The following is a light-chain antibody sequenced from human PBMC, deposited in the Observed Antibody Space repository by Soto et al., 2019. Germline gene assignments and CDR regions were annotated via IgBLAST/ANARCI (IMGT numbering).Light chain of an antibody. J-gene: IGKJ1*01. Sequence: EIQRTQSPSTLSGSVGDRFTITCRASQTISSWLAWYQQKPGKAPKLLIYKASTLKSGVTSRFSGSGSGTEFTLTISSLQPDDFATYYCQHYNSYSEAVGPVTKVEIK. V-gene: IGKV1-5*03. CDR2: KAS. CDR1: QTISSW. CDR3: QHYNSYSEA.